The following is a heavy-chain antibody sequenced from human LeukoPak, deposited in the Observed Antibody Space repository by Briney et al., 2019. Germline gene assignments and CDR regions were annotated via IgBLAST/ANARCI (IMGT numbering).Heavy chain of an antibody. CDR3: ARPRGDGYNSQHDDAFDI. J-gene: IGHJ3*02. Sequence: GESLKISCKGSGYSFTSYWIGWVRQMPGKGLEWMGIIYPGDSDTRYSPSFQGQVTISADKSISTAYPQWSSLKASDTAMYYCARPRGDGYNSQHDDAFDIWGQGTMVTVSS. V-gene: IGHV5-51*01. CDR1: GYSFTSYW. D-gene: IGHD5-24*01. CDR2: IYPGDSDT.